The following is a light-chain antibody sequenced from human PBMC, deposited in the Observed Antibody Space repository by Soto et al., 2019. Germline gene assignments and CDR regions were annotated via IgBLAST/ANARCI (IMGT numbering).Light chain of an antibody. V-gene: IGKV1-39*01. CDR3: QQSYSTPRT. J-gene: IGKJ2*01. CDR2: AAS. CDR1: QNINFY. Sequence: DLQMAQSPSSLSASIGDKITITCRASQNINFYLNWYQHKPGKAPKVLIYAASSLQSEVPSRFNGSGFGTDFTLTISSLQPEDFATYYCQQSYSTPRTFGQGTKLEIK.